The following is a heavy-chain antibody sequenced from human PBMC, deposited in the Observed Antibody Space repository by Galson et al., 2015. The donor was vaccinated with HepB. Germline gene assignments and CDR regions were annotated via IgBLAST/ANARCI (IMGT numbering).Heavy chain of an antibody. CDR2: IIPIFGTA. CDR3: ARDDSWSGYYTGISYYYGMDV. V-gene: IGHV1-69*13. Sequence: SVKVSCKASGGTFSSYGISWVRQAPGQGLEWMGGIIPIFGTANYAQKFQGRVTITADESTSTAYMELSSLRSEDTAVYYCARDDSWSGYYTGISYYYGMDVWGQGTTVTVSS. D-gene: IGHD3-3*01. CDR1: GGTFSSYG. J-gene: IGHJ6*02.